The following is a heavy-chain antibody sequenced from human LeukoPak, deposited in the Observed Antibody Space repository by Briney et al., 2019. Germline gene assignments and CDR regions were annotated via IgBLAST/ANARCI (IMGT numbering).Heavy chain of an antibody. J-gene: IGHJ5*02. CDR1: GGSISSSTYY. V-gene: IGHV4-39*01. Sequence: SETLALTCTVSGGSISSSTYYWGWIHQPPGKGLGKSRRMDYRGNTYSNPARKSRVTISVDTTKNQFSPLWTSVTAADTTVYYWEGLGVEDYSREKWFYPWVQASLVADCS. D-gene: IGHD2-15*01. CDR2: MDYRGNT. CDR3: EGLGVEDYSREKWFYP.